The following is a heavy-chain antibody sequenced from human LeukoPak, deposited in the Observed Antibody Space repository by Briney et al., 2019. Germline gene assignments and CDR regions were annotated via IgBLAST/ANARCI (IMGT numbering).Heavy chain of an antibody. CDR2: ISSNGGST. CDR3: VREPHYDILTGYYRGYFDY. Sequence: GGSLRLSCVASGFTFSSSAMHWVRQAPGKGLEYVSAISSNGGSTYYADSVKGRFTISRDNSKNTLYLQMSSLRAEDTAVYYCVREPHYDILTGYYRGYFDYWGQGTLVTVSS. D-gene: IGHD3-9*01. V-gene: IGHV3-64D*06. CDR1: GFTFSSSA. J-gene: IGHJ4*02.